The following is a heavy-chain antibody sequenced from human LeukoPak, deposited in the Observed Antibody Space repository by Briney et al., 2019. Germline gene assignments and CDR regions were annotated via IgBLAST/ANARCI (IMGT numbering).Heavy chain of an antibody. V-gene: IGHV1-2*06. CDR3: ARDFGLLGAYAFDI. CDR1: GYTFTGYY. D-gene: IGHD3/OR15-3a*01. CDR2: INPNSGGT. J-gene: IGHJ3*02. Sequence: ASVKVSCKASGYTFTGYYMHWVRQAPGQGLEWMGRINPNSGGTNYAQRFQGRVTMTRDTSISTAYMELSRLRSDDTAVYYCARDFGLLGAYAFDIWGQGTMVTVSS.